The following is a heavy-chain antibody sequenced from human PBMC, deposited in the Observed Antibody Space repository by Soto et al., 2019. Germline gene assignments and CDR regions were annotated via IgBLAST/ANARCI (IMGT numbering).Heavy chain of an antibody. CDR1: GGSISRGRYY. CDR3: AFSSWDAALDY. J-gene: IGHJ4*02. Sequence: TLSLTCPVPGGSISRGRYYRSRNRQHPGKGLEWIGYIYYSGSTYYNPSLKSRVTISVDTSKNQFSLKLSSVTAADTAVYYCAFSSWDAALDYWGQGTLVTVSS. V-gene: IGHV4-31*03. D-gene: IGHD6-13*01. CDR2: IYYSGST.